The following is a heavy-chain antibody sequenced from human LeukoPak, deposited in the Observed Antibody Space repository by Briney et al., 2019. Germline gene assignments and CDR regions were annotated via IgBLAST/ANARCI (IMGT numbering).Heavy chain of an antibody. V-gene: IGHV3-7*01. CDR3: ARFSPGFHFDY. Sequence: GGSLRLSCAASGFTFSSYWMSWVRQAPGKGLEWVANIKQDGSEKYYVDSVKGRFTISRGNAKNSLYLQMNSLRAEDTAVYYCARFSPGFHFDYWGQGTLVTVSS. CDR2: IKQDGSEK. D-gene: IGHD3-10*01. J-gene: IGHJ4*02. CDR1: GFTFSSYW.